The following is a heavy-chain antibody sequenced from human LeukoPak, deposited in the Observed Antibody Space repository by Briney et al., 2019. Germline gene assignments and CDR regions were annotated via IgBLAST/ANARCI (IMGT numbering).Heavy chain of an antibody. CDR3: ARGSSSWYYLDY. CDR1: GFTFSSYG. J-gene: IGHJ4*02. Sequence: SGGSLRLSCAASGFTFSSYGMHWVRQAPGKGLEWVAFIRYDGSNKYYADSVKGRFTISRDNAKNSLYLQMNSLRVEDTAVYYCARGSSSWYYLDYWGQGTLVTVSS. D-gene: IGHD6-13*01. V-gene: IGHV3-30*02. CDR2: IRYDGSNK.